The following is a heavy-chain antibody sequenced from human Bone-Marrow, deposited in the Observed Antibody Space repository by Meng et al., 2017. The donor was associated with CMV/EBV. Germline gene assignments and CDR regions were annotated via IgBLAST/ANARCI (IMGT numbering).Heavy chain of an antibody. V-gene: IGHV1-46*01. CDR1: GYTFTSYY. CDR2: INPSGGST. Sequence: ASVKVSCKASGYTFTSYYMHWVRQAPGQGLEWMGIINPSGGSTSYAQKFQGRVTMTRDTSISTAYMELSRLRSDDTAVYYCARDRALERRGQPDYWGQGTLVTVYS. J-gene: IGHJ4*02. CDR3: ARDRALERRGQPDY. D-gene: IGHD1-1*01.